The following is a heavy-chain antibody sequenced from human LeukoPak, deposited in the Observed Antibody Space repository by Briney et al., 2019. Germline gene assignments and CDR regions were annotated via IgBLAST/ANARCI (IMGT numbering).Heavy chain of an antibody. CDR1: GYTFTGYY. CDR2: INPNSGGT. CDR3: ARSSGSSSWYWFDP. J-gene: IGHJ5*02. Sequence: GASVTVSCKASGYTFTGYYMHWVRQAPGQGLEWMGWINPNSGGTNYAQKFQGRVTMTRDTSISTAYMELSRLRADDTAVYYGARSSGSSSWYWFDPWGQGTLVTVSS. D-gene: IGHD6-13*01. V-gene: IGHV1-2*02.